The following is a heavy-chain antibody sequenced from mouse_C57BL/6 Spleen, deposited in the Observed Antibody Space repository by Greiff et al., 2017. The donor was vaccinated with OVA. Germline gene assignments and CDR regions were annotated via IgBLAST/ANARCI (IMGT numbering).Heavy chain of an antibody. Sequence: EVKLVESGGGLVQPGGSLSLSCAASGFTFTDYYMSWVRQPPGKALEWLGFIRNKANGYTTEYSASVKGRFTISSDNSQSILYLQMNAMRAEASATYDCARAYGGLWYFDVWGTGTTITVSS. V-gene: IGHV7-3*01. CDR1: GFTFTDYY. CDR2: IRNKANGYTT. D-gene: IGHD6-5*01. CDR3: ARAYGGLWYFDV. J-gene: IGHJ1*03.